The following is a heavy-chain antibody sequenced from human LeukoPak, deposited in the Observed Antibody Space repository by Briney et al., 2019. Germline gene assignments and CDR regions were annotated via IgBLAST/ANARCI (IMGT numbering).Heavy chain of an antibody. J-gene: IGHJ4*02. V-gene: IGHV1-2*02. CDR3: ATLRRSGWYIGD. Sequence: ASVKVSCRTSGYTFTSYLVHWVRQAPGQGLEWMGWINPYSGGTNYAGKFQGRVTMTRDTSITTAYMELSSLRSDDTAMYYCATLRRSGWYIGDWGQGTLVTVSP. CDR2: INPYSGGT. D-gene: IGHD6-19*01. CDR1: GYTFTSYL.